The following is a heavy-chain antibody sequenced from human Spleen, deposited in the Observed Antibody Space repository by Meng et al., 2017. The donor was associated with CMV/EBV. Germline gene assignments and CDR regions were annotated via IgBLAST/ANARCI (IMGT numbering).Heavy chain of an antibody. V-gene: IGHV1-2*06. Sequence: FGYPFTAFYIPWVRQAPGQRLEWMGRINPDSGYTDLPQRFQGRVTMTRDTSISTAYLDLSSLRSDDTAVYYCAKDLRDIVVLPAAQVWGQGTLVTVSS. CDR1: GYPFTAFY. J-gene: IGHJ4*02. CDR3: AKDLRDIVVLPAAQV. CDR2: INPDSGYT. D-gene: IGHD2-2*01.